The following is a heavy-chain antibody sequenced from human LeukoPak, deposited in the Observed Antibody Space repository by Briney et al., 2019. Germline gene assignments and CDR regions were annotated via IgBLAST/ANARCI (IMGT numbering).Heavy chain of an antibody. CDR2: IYYSGST. CDR1: GGSMRSYY. CDR3: ARDSYGAGPKDAFDL. V-gene: IGHV4-59*01. J-gene: IGHJ3*01. Sequence: SETLSLTCSVSGGSMRSYYWSWIRQPPGKGLEWIGYIYYSGSTNYKPSLKSRATISVDTSKNQFSLKLSSVTAADTAVYYCARDSYGAGPKDAFDLWGQGTMVTVSS. D-gene: IGHD4-17*01.